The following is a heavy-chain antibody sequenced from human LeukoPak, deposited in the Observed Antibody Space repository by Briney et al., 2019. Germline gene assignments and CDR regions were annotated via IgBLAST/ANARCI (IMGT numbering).Heavy chain of an antibody. D-gene: IGHD3-9*01. CDR3: AREYYDILTGLYCYGMDV. CDR2: INAGNGNT. Sequence: ASVKVSCKASGYTFTSYAMHWVRQAPGQRLEWMGWINAGNGNTKYSQKFQGRVTITRDTSASTAYMELSSLRSEDTAVYYCAREYYDILTGLYCYGMDVWGQGTTVTVSS. CDR1: GYTFTSYA. J-gene: IGHJ6*02. V-gene: IGHV1-3*01.